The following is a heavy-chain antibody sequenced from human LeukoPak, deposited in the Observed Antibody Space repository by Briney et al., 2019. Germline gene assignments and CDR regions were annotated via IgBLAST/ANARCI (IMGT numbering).Heavy chain of an antibody. CDR3: ARDGRPSEYYHDSSGYFDY. CDR1: GYTFTSYD. V-gene: IGHV1-8*01. CDR2: MNPNSGNT. Sequence: ASVKVSCKASGYTFTSYDINWVRQATGQGLEWMGWMNPNSGNTGYAQKFQGRVTMTRNTSISTAYMELSSLRSEDTAVYYCARDGRPSEYYHDSSGYFDYWGQGTLVTVSS. J-gene: IGHJ4*02. D-gene: IGHD3-22*01.